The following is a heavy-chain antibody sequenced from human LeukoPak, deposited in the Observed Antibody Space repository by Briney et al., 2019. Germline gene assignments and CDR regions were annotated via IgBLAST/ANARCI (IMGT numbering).Heavy chain of an antibody. CDR1: GGSIPNYY. CDR2: IYYSGAS. D-gene: IGHD3-10*01. V-gene: IGHV4-59*01. J-gene: IGHJ3*02. CDR3: ARTFRRLQPMRGVGAFDI. Sequence: SETLSLTCTVSGGSIPNYYWSWIRQPPGKGLEWIGHIYYSGASNSNPSLNNRVTISVDTSKNQLSLKLISVTAADTAVYYCARTFRRLQPMRGVGAFDIWGQGIMVIVTS.